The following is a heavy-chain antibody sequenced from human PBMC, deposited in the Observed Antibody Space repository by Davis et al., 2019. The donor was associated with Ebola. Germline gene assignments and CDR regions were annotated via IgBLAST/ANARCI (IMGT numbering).Heavy chain of an antibody. CDR1: GYSFTSYW. J-gene: IGHJ4*02. Sequence: KVSCKGSGYSFTSYWIGWVRQMPGKGLEWMGIIYPGDSDTRYSPSFQGQVTISADKSISTAYLQWSSLKASDTAMYCCARQSDPRDSSSGGFDYWGQGTLVTVSS. V-gene: IGHV5-51*01. CDR3: ARQSDPRDSSSGGFDY. D-gene: IGHD6-6*01. CDR2: IYPGDSDT.